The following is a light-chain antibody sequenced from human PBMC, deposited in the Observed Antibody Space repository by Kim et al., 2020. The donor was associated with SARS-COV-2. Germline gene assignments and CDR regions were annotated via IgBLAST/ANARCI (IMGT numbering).Light chain of an antibody. V-gene: IGLV3-21*04. CDR3: QVWDSSGDHRV. CDR2: YDS. Sequence: SYELTQPPSVSVPPGKTARITCGGNNIGSKGVHWYQQKPGQAPVLVIYYDSDRPSGIPERFSGSNSGNTATLTISRVEAGDEADYYCQVWDSSGDHRVFGGGTQLTVL. J-gene: IGLJ2*01. CDR1: NIGSKG.